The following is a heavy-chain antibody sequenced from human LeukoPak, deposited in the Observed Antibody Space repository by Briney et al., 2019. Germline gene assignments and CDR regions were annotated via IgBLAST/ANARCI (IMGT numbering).Heavy chain of an antibody. CDR2: ISSSGSTI. CDR3: AREVYGSGSQYYYYYYMDV. V-gene: IGHV3-11*04. D-gene: IGHD3-10*01. J-gene: IGHJ6*03. Sequence: GGSLRLSCAASGFTFSDYYMSWIRQAPGKGLEWVSYISSSGSTIYYADSVKGRFTISRDNAKNSLYLQMNSLRAEDMAVYYCAREVYGSGSQYYYYYYMDVWGKGTTVTVSS. CDR1: GFTFSDYY.